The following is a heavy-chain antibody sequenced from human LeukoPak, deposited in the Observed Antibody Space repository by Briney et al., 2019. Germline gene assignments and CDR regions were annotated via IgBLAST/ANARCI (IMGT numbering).Heavy chain of an antibody. V-gene: IGHV3-9*01. J-gene: IGHJ4*02. CDR1: GFTFDDYA. CDR3: GYSYGSFDY. Sequence: GGSLRLSCAASGFTFDDYAMHWVRHAPGKGLEWVSGISWNSGSIGYADSVKGRFTISRDNAKNSLYLQMNSLRAEDTAVYYCGYSYGSFDYWGQGTLVTVSS. D-gene: IGHD5-18*01. CDR2: ISWNSGSI.